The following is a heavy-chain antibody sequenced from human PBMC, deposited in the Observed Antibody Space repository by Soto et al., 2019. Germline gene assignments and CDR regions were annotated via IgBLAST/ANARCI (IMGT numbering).Heavy chain of an antibody. Sequence: PPEPLSLASAVYGTSLSGYHWRWVHQSPGKGLEWIGEINESGGTNYSPPLKSRVTISVDTYKNQFSLTLNSVTAADTAVYYCASHRGSWGSFRYRWFDPWGQGTVVTVS. J-gene: IGHJ5*02. CDR2: INESGGT. V-gene: IGHV4-34*01. D-gene: IGHD3-16*02. CDR1: GTSLSGYH. CDR3: ASHRGSWGSFRYRWFDP.